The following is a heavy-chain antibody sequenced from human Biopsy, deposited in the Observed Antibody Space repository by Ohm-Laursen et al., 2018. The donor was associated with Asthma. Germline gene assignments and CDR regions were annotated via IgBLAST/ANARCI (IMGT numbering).Heavy chain of an antibody. J-gene: IGHJ3*01. CDR1: GYTFINYA. V-gene: IGHV1-3*01. Sequence: ASVKVSCKASGYTFINYAIHWVRQAPGQRLEWMGWISAGNGNAKYSQKFQGRVTITRDTSAGTAYMDLSSLRSEDTAVYYCARTYYDFLTGQVNDAFALWGQGTVVTVSS. D-gene: IGHD3-9*01. CDR3: ARTYYDFLTGQVNDAFAL. CDR2: ISAGNGNA.